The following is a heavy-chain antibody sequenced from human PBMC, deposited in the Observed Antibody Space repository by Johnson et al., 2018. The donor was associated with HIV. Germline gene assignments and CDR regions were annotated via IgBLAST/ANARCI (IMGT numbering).Heavy chain of an antibody. D-gene: IGHD2-15*01. Sequence: QLVESGGGLVQPGRSLRLSCAASGFTFDDYAMHWVRQAPGKGLEWVSGISWNSGSIGYADSVKGRFTISRDNSKNSVYLQMNSLRVEDTAVYKCAKYSGFALDIWGQGTEVIVSS. CDR3: AKYSGFALDI. CDR2: ISWNSGSI. J-gene: IGHJ3*02. CDR1: GFTFDDYA. V-gene: IGHV3-9*01.